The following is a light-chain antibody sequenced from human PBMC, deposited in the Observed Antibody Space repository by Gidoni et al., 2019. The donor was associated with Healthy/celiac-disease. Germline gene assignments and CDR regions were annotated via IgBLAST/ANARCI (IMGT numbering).Light chain of an antibody. Sequence: DIVMTQSPASLAVSLGERATINCTSSQSVLYSSNNKNYLAWYQQKPGQPPKLLIYWASTRESGVPDRCSGSGSGTDFTLTISSLQAEDVAVYYCQQYYSTLTFGGGTKVEIK. V-gene: IGKV4-1*01. CDR3: QQYYSTLT. CDR1: QSVLYSSNNKNY. CDR2: WAS. J-gene: IGKJ4*01.